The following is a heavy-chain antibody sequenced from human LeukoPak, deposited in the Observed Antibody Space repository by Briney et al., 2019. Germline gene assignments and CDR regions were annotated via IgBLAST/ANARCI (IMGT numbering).Heavy chain of an antibody. Sequence: SETLSLTCAVYGGSFSGYYWSWIRQPPGKGLEWIGEINHSGSTNYNPSLKSRVTISVDTSKNQFSLKLSSVTAADTAVYYCARGPTYYYDSSGYYYYYGMDVWGQGTTVTVSS. V-gene: IGHV4-34*01. CDR2: INHSGST. J-gene: IGHJ6*02. D-gene: IGHD3-22*01. CDR3: ARGPTYYYDSSGYYYYYGMDV. CDR1: GGSFSGYY.